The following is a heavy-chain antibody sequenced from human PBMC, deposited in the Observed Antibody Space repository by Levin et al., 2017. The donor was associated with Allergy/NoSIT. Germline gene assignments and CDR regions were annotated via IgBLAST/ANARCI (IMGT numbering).Heavy chain of an antibody. Sequence: GESLKISCKASGYTFATYYMHWVRQAPGQGLEWMGIINPTGGSPTYAQKFQGRITMTRDTSTNTVYMELSSLRSEDTAVYYCARDSNPGAHFSRTWYLDRLDFWGPGTLVTVSS. V-gene: IGHV1-46*03. CDR2: INPTGGSP. J-gene: IGHJ4*02. D-gene: IGHD6-13*01. CDR3: ARDSNPGAHFSRTWYLDRLDF. CDR1: GYTFATYY.